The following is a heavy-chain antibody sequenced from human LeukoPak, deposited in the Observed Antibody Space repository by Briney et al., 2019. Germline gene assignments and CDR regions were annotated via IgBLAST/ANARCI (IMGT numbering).Heavy chain of an antibody. J-gene: IGHJ4*02. V-gene: IGHV3-23*01. CDR2: ISGSGGST. D-gene: IGHD3-3*01. Sequence: GSLRLSCAASGFTFSSYAMSWVRQAPGKGLEWVSAISGSGGSTYYADSVKGRFTISRDNSKNTLYLQMNSLKTEDTAVYYCAKDLAERSYYDFWSGYENWGQGTLVTVSS. CDR1: GFTFSSYA. CDR3: AKDLAERSYYDFWSGYEN.